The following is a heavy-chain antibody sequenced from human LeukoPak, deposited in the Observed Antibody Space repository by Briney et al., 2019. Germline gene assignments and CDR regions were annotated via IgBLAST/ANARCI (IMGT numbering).Heavy chain of an antibody. CDR3: ARVFKGYDFWSGYPDYYYYGMDV. V-gene: IGHV1-69*13. Sequence: ASVKVSCKASGGTFSSYVISWVRQAPGQGLEWMGGIIPIFGTANYAQKFQGRVTITADESTSTAYMELSSLRSEDTAVYYCARVFKGYDFWSGYPDYYYYGMDVWGQGTTVTVSS. CDR1: GGTFSSYV. D-gene: IGHD3-3*01. CDR2: IIPIFGTA. J-gene: IGHJ6*02.